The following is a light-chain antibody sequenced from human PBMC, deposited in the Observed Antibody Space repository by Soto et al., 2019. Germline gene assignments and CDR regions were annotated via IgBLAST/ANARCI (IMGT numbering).Light chain of an antibody. CDR3: SSYTSTSTL. Sequence: QSALTQPASVSGSPGQSITISCTGTSSDIGAYNYVSWYQQHPGKAPKLIIYDVTNRPSGVSNRFSGSKSGNTASLKISGLLPEDEADYYCSSYTSTSTLFGGGTKLTVL. V-gene: IGLV2-14*01. CDR1: SSDIGAYNY. J-gene: IGLJ3*02. CDR2: DVT.